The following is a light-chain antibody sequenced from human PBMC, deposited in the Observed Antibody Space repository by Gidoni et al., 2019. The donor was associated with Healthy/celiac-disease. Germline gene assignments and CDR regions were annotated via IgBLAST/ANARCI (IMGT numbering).Light chain of an antibody. CDR3: QQYDNWPPFT. V-gene: IGKV3-15*01. CDR2: GAS. J-gene: IGKJ3*01. Sequence: EVLMTQSPATLSVAPGERATRSCRASQSVSSNLAWYQQKPGQAPRLLIYGASTRATGIPARFSGSGSGTEFTLTISSLQSEDFAVYYCQQYDNWPPFTFXPXTKVDIK. CDR1: QSVSSN.